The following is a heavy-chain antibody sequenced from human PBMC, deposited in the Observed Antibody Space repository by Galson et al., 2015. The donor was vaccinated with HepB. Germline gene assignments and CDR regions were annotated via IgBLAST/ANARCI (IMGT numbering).Heavy chain of an antibody. Sequence: SVKVSCKASGYTFTGYYMHWVRQAPGQGLEWMGIINPSGGSTSYAQKFQGRVTMTRDTSTSTVYMELSSLRSEDTAVYYCALVPAAWSNWFDPWGQGTLVTVSS. D-gene: IGHD2-2*01. CDR2: INPSGGST. V-gene: IGHV1-46*01. CDR1: GYTFTGYY. J-gene: IGHJ5*02. CDR3: ALVPAAWSNWFDP.